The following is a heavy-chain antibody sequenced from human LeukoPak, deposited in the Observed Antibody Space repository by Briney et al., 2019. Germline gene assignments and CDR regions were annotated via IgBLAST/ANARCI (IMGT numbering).Heavy chain of an antibody. CDR2: ISSSSSYI. V-gene: IGHV3-21*01. J-gene: IGHJ5*02. CDR3: ARDHMIVGAYNWFDP. Sequence: GGSLRLSCAASGFTFSSYSMNWVRQAPGKGLEWVSSISSSSSYIYYADSVKGRFTISRDNAKNSLYLQVNSLRAEDTAVYYCARDHMIVGAYNWFDPWGQGTLVTVSS. CDR1: GFTFSSYS. D-gene: IGHD1-26*01.